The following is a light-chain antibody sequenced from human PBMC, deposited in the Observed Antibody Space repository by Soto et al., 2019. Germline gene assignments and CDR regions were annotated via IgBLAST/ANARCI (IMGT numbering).Light chain of an antibody. CDR2: EVN. J-gene: IGLJ1*01. CDR3: SSYAGNKGYV. CDR1: SSDVGGYNY. Sequence: QSALTQPPSASGSPGQSVTISCTGSSSDVGGYNYVSWYQQHPGKAPKLMIYEVNKRPSGVPDRFSGSKSGSTASLTVSGLQAEDEAHYYCSSYAGNKGYVFGTGTKVTV. V-gene: IGLV2-8*01.